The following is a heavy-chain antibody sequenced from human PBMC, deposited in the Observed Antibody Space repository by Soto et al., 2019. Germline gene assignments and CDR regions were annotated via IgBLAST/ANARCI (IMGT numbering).Heavy chain of an antibody. CDR1: GYTFTSYY. J-gene: IGHJ4*02. CDR3: ASLRATGFDY. V-gene: IGHV1-46*03. CDR2: MNPSAGST. Sequence: QVQLVQSGAEVKKPGASVKVSCKASGYTFTSYYMHWVRQAPGQGLEWMGIMNPSAGSTSYAQKFQGRVTMTRDTSTSTVYMEVRSLRSDDTAVYYCASLRATGFDYWGQGTLVTVSS. D-gene: IGHD7-27*01.